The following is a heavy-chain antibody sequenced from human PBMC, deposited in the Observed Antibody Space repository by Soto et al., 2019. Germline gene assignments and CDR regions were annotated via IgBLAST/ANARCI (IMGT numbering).Heavy chain of an antibody. CDR1: GGSISSYY. D-gene: IGHD3-22*01. CDR2: IYYSGST. CDR3: ARVYDSSGYYPLTYYFDY. J-gene: IGHJ4*02. Sequence: ASETLSLTCTVSGGSISSYYWSWIRQPPGKGLEWIGYIYYSGSTNYNPSLKSRVTISVDTSKNQFSLKLSSVTAADTAVYYCARVYDSSGYYPLTYYFDYWGQGTLVTVSS. V-gene: IGHV4-59*01.